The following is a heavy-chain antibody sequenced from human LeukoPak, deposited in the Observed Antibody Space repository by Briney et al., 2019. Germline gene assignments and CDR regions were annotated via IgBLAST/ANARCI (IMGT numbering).Heavy chain of an antibody. CDR3: ARRKFSGSYSSYYYYYYMDV. D-gene: IGHD1-26*01. V-gene: IGHV3-7*01. CDR1: GFTFSSYW. CDR2: MKRDGSEK. J-gene: IGHJ6*03. Sequence: PGGSLRLSCAASGFTFSSYWMSWVRQAPGKGLEWVAKMKRDGSEKYYVDTVKGRFTISRDNAKNSLYLQMNSLRAEDTAVYYCARRKFSGSYSSYYYYYYMDVWGKGTTVTVSS.